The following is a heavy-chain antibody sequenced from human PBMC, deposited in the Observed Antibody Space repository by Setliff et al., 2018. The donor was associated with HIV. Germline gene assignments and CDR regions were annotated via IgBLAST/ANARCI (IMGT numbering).Heavy chain of an antibody. CDR3: AKTSVGATGLYAFDI. D-gene: IGHD1-26*01. J-gene: IGHJ3*02. CDR2: ISSTSSYI. V-gene: IGHV3-21*01. CDR1: GFTFSSYS. Sequence: LRLSCAASGFTFSSYSMNWVRQAPGKGLEWVSSISSTSSYIYYADSVKGRFTISRDNAKNSLYLQMNSLRAEDTAVYYCAKTSVGATGLYAFDIWGQGTMVT.